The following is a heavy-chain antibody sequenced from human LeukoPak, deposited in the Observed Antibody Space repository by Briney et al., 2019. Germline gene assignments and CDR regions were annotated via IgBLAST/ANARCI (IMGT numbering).Heavy chain of an antibody. CDR1: GIIFSNFA. D-gene: IGHD1-26*01. Sequence: PGGSLRLSYEVSGIIFSNFAMAWVRQAPGKGLEWVVNIKQDESEKYYVDSVKGRFTISRDNAKNSLYLQMNSLRAEDTAVYYCARDKDVGPTLFDYWGQGSLVTVSS. J-gene: IGHJ4*02. CDR3: ARDKDVGPTLFDY. V-gene: IGHV3-7*01. CDR2: IKQDESEK.